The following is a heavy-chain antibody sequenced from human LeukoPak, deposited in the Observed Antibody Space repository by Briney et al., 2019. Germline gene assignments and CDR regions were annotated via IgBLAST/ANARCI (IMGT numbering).Heavy chain of an antibody. CDR1: GYTFTSYV. V-gene: IGHV7-4-1*02. D-gene: IGHD2-15*01. CDR3: AIWYCSGGRCYSNARTFDY. CDR2: INTNTGNP. J-gene: IGHJ4*02. Sequence: RASVKVSCKASGYTFTSYVMNWVRQAPGQGLEWMGWINTNTGNPTYAQGLTGRFVFSLDTSVSTAYLQISSLKAEDTAVYYCAIWYCSGGRCYSNARTFDYWGQGTRVTVSS.